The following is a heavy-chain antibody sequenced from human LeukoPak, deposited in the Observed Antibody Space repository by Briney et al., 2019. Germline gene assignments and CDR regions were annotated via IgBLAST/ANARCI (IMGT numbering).Heavy chain of an antibody. D-gene: IGHD3-9*01. Sequence: GESLKISCKGSGYSFTSYWIGCVRKLPGKVLEWMGIIYPGDSDTRDSPAFQGQVTISADKSISTAYLQWSSLKASDTVLFFKQKPAYEILTGYYYFDYWGQGTLVTVSS. J-gene: IGHJ4*02. CDR1: GYSFTSYW. V-gene: IGHV5-51*01. CDR2: IYPGDSDT. CDR3: QKPAYEILTGYYYFDY.